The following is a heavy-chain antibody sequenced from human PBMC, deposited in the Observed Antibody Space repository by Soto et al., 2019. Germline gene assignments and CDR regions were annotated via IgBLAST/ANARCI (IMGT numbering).Heavy chain of an antibody. D-gene: IGHD2-15*01. CDR3: ARRGKDGLVYYFDY. V-gene: IGHV5-51*01. Sequence: GESLKISRKGPGYSFPSYWIGWVRQMPGKGLEWMGIIYPGDPDTRYSPSFQGQVTISADKSISTAYLQWRSLKASDTAMYYCARRGKDGLVYYFDYWAQGPRVPVP. CDR2: IYPGDPDT. J-gene: IGHJ4*02. CDR1: GYSFPSYW.